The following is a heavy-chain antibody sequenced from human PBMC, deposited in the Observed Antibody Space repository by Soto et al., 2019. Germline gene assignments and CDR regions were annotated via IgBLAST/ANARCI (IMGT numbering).Heavy chain of an antibody. J-gene: IGHJ4*02. CDR1: GYTFTSYD. CDR3: ARVDSSGYLGMYYFDK. V-gene: IGHV1-8*01. D-gene: IGHD3-22*01. Sequence: VASVKVSCKASGYTFTSYDINWVRQATGQGLEWMGWMNPNSGNTAYAQKFQGRVTMTRNTSISTAYMELSSLRSEDTAVYFCARVDSSGYLGMYYFDKGGEGTQATVPS. CDR2: MNPNSGNT.